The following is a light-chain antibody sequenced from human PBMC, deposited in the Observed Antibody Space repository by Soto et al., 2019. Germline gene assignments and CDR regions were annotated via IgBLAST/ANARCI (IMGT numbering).Light chain of an antibody. CDR3: QHYDTSLI. J-gene: IGKJ4*01. CDR2: GAS. Sequence: EVVLTQSPGTLSLSPGERATLSCRASQSVSNSYLAWYQQKPGQAPGLLIYGASSRATGIPDRFSGSGSGTDFTLTISRLEPEDFAVYYCQHYDTSLIFGGGTKVEIK. CDR1: QSVSNSY. V-gene: IGKV3-20*01.